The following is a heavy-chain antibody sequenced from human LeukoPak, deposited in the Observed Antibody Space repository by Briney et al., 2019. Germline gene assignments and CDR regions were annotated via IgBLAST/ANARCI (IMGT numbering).Heavy chain of an antibody. J-gene: IGHJ1*01. CDR1: GFTFSSYW. V-gene: IGHV3-7*03. Sequence: GGSLRLSCAASGFTFSSYWMSWVRQAPGKGLEWVANIKQDGSEKYYVDSVKGRFTISRDNAKNSLYLQMNSLRAEDTALYYCAKDKGSSRRNANFHHWGQGTLVTVSS. CDR3: AKDKGSSRRNANFHH. D-gene: IGHD6-13*01. CDR2: IKQDGSEK.